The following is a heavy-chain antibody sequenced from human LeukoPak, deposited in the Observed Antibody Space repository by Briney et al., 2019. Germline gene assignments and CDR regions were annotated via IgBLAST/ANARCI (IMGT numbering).Heavy chain of an antibody. V-gene: IGHV3-23*01. Sequence: GGSLRLSCAASGFTFSTYAMSWVRQAPGKGLEWVSAISGSGDSTYYADSVKGRFTISRDNSKNTLYLQMNSLRAEDTAVYYCARDILSGWDYYYYGMDVWGQGTTVTVSS. D-gene: IGHD6-19*01. CDR2: ISGSGDST. CDR1: GFTFSTYA. J-gene: IGHJ6*02. CDR3: ARDILSGWDYYYYGMDV.